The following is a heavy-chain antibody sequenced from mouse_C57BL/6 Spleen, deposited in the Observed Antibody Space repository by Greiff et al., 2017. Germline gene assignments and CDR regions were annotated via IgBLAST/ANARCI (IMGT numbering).Heavy chain of an antibody. CDR3: ARVYSTSVDCYFDV. J-gene: IGHJ1*01. D-gene: IGHD2-5*01. Sequence: EVKLVESEGGLVRPGSSMTLSCTASGFTFSDYDMAWVHQVPVKGLEWVATIDYEGSSTSYLDSLKGRFILSRDNAKNILYLQMSSLKSEDTATYYCARVYSTSVDCYFDVWGAGTTVTVSS. V-gene: IGHV5-16*01. CDR2: IDYEGSST. CDR1: GFTFSDYD.